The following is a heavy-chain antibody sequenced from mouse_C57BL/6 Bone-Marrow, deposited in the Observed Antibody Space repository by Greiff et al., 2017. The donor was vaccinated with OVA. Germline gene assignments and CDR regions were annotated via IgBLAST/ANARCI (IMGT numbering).Heavy chain of an antibody. D-gene: IGHD2-12*01. CDR1: GFTFSSYG. V-gene: IGHV5-6*02. J-gene: IGHJ1*03. CDR3: ARHPLYYRNWYFDV. CDR2: ISSGGSYT. Sequence: DVKLQESGGDLVKPGGSLKLSCAASGFTFSSYGMSWVRQTPDKRLEWVATISSGGSYTYYPDSVKGRFTISRDNAKNTLYLQMSSLKSEDTAMYYCARHPLYYRNWYFDVWGTGTTVTVSS.